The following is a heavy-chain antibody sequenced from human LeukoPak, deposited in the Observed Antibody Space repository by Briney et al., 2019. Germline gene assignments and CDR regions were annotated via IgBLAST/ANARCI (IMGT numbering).Heavy chain of an antibody. CDR2: IKSKTDGGTT. D-gene: IGHD3-9*01. Sequence: GGSLRLSCAASGFTFSNAWMSWVRQAPGKGLEWVGRIKSKTDGGTTDYAAPVKGRFTISRDDSTNTLYLQMNSLKTDDTAVYYCTTAPYDILTGYPYYYFGMDVWGQGTTVTVSS. V-gene: IGHV3-15*01. CDR3: TTAPYDILTGYPYYYFGMDV. CDR1: GFTFSNAW. J-gene: IGHJ6*02.